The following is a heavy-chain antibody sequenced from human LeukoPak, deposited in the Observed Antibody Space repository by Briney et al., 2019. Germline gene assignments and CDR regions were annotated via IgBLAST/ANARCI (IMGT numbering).Heavy chain of an antibody. D-gene: IGHD4-11*01. V-gene: IGHV3-23*01. CDR3: AKEKLDYSNIRYFDY. J-gene: IGHJ4*02. Sequence: PGGSLRLSCAASGXTFSSYAMSWVRQAPGKGLEWVSAISGSGGSTYYADSVKGRFTISRDNSKNTLYLQMNSLRAEDTAVYYCAKEKLDYSNIRYFDYWGQGTLVTVSS. CDR1: GXTFSSYA. CDR2: ISGSGGST.